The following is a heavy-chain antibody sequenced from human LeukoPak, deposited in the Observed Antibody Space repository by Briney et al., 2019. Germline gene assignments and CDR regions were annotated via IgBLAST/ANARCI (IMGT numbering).Heavy chain of an antibody. D-gene: IGHD1-26*01. CDR2: MNPNSGNT. Sequence: ASVKVSCKASGYTFTSYDINWVRQATGQGLEWMGWMNPNSGNTGYAQKFRGRVTMTRNTSISTAYMELSSLRSEDTAVYYCARASEWELLPEYFQHWGQGTLVTVSS. CDR3: ARASEWELLPEYFQH. J-gene: IGHJ1*01. V-gene: IGHV1-8*01. CDR1: GYTFTSYD.